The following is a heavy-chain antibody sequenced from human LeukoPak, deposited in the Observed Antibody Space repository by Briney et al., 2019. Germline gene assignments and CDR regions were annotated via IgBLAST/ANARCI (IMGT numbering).Heavy chain of an antibody. CDR2: IYYSGST. J-gene: IGHJ4*02. CDR3: ARGYGYFDH. V-gene: IGHV4-59*08. Sequence: SETLSLTCTVSGGSISNYYWNWIRQPPGKGLEWIGYIYYSGSTNYNPSLKSRVTISVDMSKNQFSLKLNSVTAADTAIYYCARGYGYFDHWGQGTLVTVSS. D-gene: IGHD5-18*01. CDR1: GGSISNYY.